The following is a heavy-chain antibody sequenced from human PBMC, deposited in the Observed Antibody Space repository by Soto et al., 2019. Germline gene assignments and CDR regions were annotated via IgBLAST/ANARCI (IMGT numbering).Heavy chain of an antibody. CDR2: LYYGRSA. V-gene: IGHV4-59*01. D-gene: IGHD3-22*01. CDR3: ALRSMAVVPEY. J-gene: IGHJ4*02. Sequence: QVQLQASGPGLVKPSETLSLTCAVSGDSISSYYCMWIRQPPGKGLESIRNLYYGRSANYTPSLTSRVTSSVHTSTNQCSLTLSSMTAADTAVYYCALRSMAVVPEYWGQGTLVTVSS. CDR1: GDSISSYY.